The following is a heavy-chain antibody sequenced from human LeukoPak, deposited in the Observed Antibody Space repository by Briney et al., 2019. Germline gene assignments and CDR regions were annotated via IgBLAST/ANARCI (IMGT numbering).Heavy chain of an antibody. CDR1: GGTFSSYT. Sequence: ASVKVSCKASGGTFSSYTISWVRQAPGQGLEWMGGIIPLFGTPDYAQKFQGRVTITADKSTSTAYMELSSLRSEGTAVYSCASATLRCSGGSCYEMDVWGKGTTVTVSS. CDR2: IIPLFGTP. J-gene: IGHJ6*04. D-gene: IGHD2-15*01. V-gene: IGHV1-69*06. CDR3: ASATLRCSGGSCYEMDV.